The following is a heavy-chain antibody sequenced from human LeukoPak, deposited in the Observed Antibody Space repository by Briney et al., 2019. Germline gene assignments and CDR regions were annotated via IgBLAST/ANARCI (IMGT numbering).Heavy chain of an antibody. Sequence: ASVTLSCKPSGYTFTVHYLHWVRQAPGHGLEWVGWMNPNSGVTVYAQNFQGRVTMTRDTSISTAYMELSSLTSDDTAVYYCTRGAGTSWFDYWGQGSLVTVSS. V-gene: IGHV1-2*02. CDR3: TRGAGTSWFDY. CDR1: GYTFTVHY. CDR2: MNPNSGVT. D-gene: IGHD2-2*01. J-gene: IGHJ4*02.